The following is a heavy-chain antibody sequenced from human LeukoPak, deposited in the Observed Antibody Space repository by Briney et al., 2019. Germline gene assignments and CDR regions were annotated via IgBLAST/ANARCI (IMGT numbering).Heavy chain of an antibody. CDR1: GFTFTKHW. V-gene: IGHV3-74*01. CDR3: TRNNYGIDD. Sequence: PGGSLRLSCAASGFTFTKHWMHWVRQVPGRGLVWVARIDLDGSNTRYADFAKGRFTISRDNTRNMVYLHMNSLRAEDTAVYYCTRNNYGIDDWGQGTLVTVSS. CDR2: IDLDGSNT. D-gene: IGHD3-16*01. J-gene: IGHJ4*02.